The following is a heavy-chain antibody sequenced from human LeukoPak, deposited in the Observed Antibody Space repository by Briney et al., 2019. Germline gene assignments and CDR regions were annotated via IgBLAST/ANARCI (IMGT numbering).Heavy chain of an antibody. J-gene: IGHJ1*01. D-gene: IGHD3-22*01. CDR1: GFTFSSYW. CDR3: ARLLWSYDSSGHEYFQH. Sequence: GGSLRLSCAASGFTFSSYWMSWVRQAPGKGLEWVANIKQDGSEKYYVDSVKGRFTISRDNAKSSLYLQMNSLRAEDTAVYYCARLLWSYDSSGHEYFQHWGQGTLVTVSS. V-gene: IGHV3-7*01. CDR2: IKQDGSEK.